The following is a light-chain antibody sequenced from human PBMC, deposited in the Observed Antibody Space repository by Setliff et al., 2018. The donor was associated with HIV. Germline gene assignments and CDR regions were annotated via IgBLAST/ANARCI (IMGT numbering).Light chain of an antibody. CDR3: CSYAGGNIV. V-gene: IGLV2-23*02. J-gene: IGLJ1*01. CDR1: SSDVGAYNL. Sequence: QSALTQPASVSGSPGQSITISCTGTSSDVGAYNLVSWYQQPPGKAPKIMIYEVNKRPSGVSNRFSGSKSGNTASLTISWLQAEDEADYYCCSYAGGNIVFGRGTKVTVL. CDR2: EVN.